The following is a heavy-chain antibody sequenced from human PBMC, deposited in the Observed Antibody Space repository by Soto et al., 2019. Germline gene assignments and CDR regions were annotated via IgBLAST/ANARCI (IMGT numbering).Heavy chain of an antibody. V-gene: IGHV1-18*04. Sequence: ASVKVSCKASGYTFTSYGISWVRQAPGQGLEWMGWISAYNGNTNYAQKLQGRVTMTTDTSTSTAYMELRSLRSDDTAVYYCARDVSGSYGGPHYYGMDVWGQGTTVTVS. CDR2: ISAYNGNT. J-gene: IGHJ6*02. D-gene: IGHD1-26*01. CDR1: GYTFTSYG. CDR3: ARDVSGSYGGPHYYGMDV.